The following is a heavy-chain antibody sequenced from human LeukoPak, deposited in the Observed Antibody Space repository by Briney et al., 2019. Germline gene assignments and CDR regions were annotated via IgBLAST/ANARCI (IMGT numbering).Heavy chain of an antibody. D-gene: IGHD2-15*01. CDR1: GGSISSYY. CDR3: ARVKVVVAATGVGYWYFDL. V-gene: IGHV4-4*07. Sequence: SETLSLTCTVSGGSISSYYWSWLRQPAGKGLEWIGRIYTSGSTNYNPSLKSRVTMSVDTSKNQFSLKLSSVTAADTAVYYCARVKVVVAATGVGYWYFDLWGRGTLVTVSS. J-gene: IGHJ2*01. CDR2: IYTSGST.